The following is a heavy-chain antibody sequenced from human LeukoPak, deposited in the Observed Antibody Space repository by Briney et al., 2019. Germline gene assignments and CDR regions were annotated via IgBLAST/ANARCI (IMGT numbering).Heavy chain of an antibody. CDR3: ARSPGYDILTGYYTANGFYP. CDR2: INPSGGIT. CDR1: GYTFTSYY. D-gene: IGHD3-9*01. Sequence: GAPVKVSCKASGYTFTSYYMHWVRQAPGQGLEWMGIINPSGGITSYAQKFQGRVTMTRDMSTSTVYMELSSLRSEDTAVYYCARSPGYDILTGYYTANGFYPWGQGTLVAVS. V-gene: IGHV1-46*01. J-gene: IGHJ5*02.